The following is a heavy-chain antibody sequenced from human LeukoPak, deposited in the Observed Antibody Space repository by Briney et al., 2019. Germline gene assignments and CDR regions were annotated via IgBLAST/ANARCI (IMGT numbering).Heavy chain of an antibody. J-gene: IGHJ4*02. CDR3: ASRGAVAAAGTRSDY. CDR1: GFTFSSYW. D-gene: IGHD6-13*01. Sequence: GGSLRLSCAASGFTFSSYWMNWARQAPGKGLEWVASINHNGNVNYYVDSVKGRFTISRDNAKNSLYLQMSNLRAEDTAVYYCASRGAVAAAGTRSDYWGQGTLVTVSS. V-gene: IGHV3-7*03. CDR2: INHNGNVN.